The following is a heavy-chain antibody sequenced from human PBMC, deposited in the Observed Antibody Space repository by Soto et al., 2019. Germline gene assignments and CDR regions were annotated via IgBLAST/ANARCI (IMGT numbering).Heavy chain of an antibody. V-gene: IGHV4-4*02. D-gene: IGHD1-7*01. Sequence: QVQLQESGPRLVKPSETLSLTCTVSGGSMTTRNWWSWVRQAPGKGLEWIGEIYHRGVTNYNPSLKSRVTISVDTSKNQFSLKVISVTAADTAVYYCARDDGGNYWLFDSWGQGTLVTVSS. CDR3: ARDDGGNYWLFDS. CDR1: GGSMTTRNW. CDR2: IYHRGVT. J-gene: IGHJ4*02.